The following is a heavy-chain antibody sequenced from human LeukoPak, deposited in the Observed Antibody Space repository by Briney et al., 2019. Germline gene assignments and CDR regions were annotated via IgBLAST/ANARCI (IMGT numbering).Heavy chain of an antibody. V-gene: IGHV3-21*01. CDR2: ISSSSSYI. D-gene: IGHD3-9*01. CDR3: ARAFYDILTGLAYYFDY. J-gene: IGHJ4*02. Sequence: GGSLRLSCAASGFTFSSYSMNWARQAPGKGLEWVSSISSSSSYINYADSVKGRFTISRDNAKNSLYLQMNSLRAEDTAVYYCARAFYDILTGLAYYFDYWGQGTLVTVSS. CDR1: GFTFSSYS.